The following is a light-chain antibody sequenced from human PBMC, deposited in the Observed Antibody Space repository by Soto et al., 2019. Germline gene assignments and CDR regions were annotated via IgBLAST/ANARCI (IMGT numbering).Light chain of an antibody. CDR2: KSS. CDR3: QQYNGYSIT. Sequence: DIQMTQSPSTLSASVGDRVTITCRASQSISRSLAWYQQKPGKAPKLLIYKSSILESGVPATFSGSGSGTEFTLTISSLQPDDFATYYCQQYNGYSITFGQGTRLEIK. CDR1: QSISRS. V-gene: IGKV1-5*03. J-gene: IGKJ5*01.